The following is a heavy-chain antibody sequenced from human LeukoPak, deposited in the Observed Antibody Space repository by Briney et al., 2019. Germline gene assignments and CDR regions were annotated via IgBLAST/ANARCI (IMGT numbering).Heavy chain of an antibody. CDR1: GFTFSSYS. V-gene: IGHV3-48*02. D-gene: IGHD1-26*01. Sequence: GGSLRLSCAASGFTFSSYSMNWVRQAPGKGLEWVSHITASGTAMFYADSVKGRFTISRDNAKNSLYLQMNSLRNEDTAVYYCASSGSYRFDYWGQGTLVTVSS. CDR2: ITASGTAM. CDR3: ASSGSYRFDY. J-gene: IGHJ4*02.